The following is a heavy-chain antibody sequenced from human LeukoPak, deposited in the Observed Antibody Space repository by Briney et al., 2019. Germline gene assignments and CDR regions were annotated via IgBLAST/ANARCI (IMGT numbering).Heavy chain of an antibody. D-gene: IGHD5-18*01. CDR2: IIPIFGTA. Sequence: SVKVSCKASGGTFGGYVISWVRQAPGQGLEWMGGIIPIFGTAHYAQKFQGRLTITADESTSTVYMEMSSLRSEDTAMYYCAKEGDTALVTGYFDLWGRGTLVTVSA. V-gene: IGHV1-69*01. J-gene: IGHJ2*01. CDR1: GGTFGGYV. CDR3: AKEGDTALVTGYFDL.